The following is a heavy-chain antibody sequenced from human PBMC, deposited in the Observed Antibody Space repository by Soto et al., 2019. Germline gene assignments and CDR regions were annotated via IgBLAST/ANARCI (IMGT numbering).Heavy chain of an antibody. CDR1: GFTFSGYA. V-gene: IGHV3-23*01. Sequence: EVQLLDSGGGLVQPGGSLRLSCAASGFTFSGYALTWVRQAPGKGLEWVSAISGGGDATFYADSVKGRFTISRENSKNTLCLQLTALRAEDTAVYYCSRKVSGSTGRPDLWYFDLWGRGTLVTVSS. CDR3: SRKVSGSTGRPDLWYFDL. D-gene: IGHD3-10*01. J-gene: IGHJ2*01. CDR2: ISGGGDAT.